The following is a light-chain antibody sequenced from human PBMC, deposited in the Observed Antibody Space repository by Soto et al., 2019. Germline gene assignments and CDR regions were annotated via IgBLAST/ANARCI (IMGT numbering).Light chain of an antibody. J-gene: IGLJ1*01. CDR3: SSYTSGSTLYV. Sequence: LAQPASLSWSPGQSITIACTVTSSDVGGYDYVSWYQQHPGKAPRLMIYKASNRPSGVSHRFSGSRSGNTASLTISGLQAEDEADYYCSSYTSGSTLYVFGTGTKVTVL. V-gene: IGLV2-14*01. CDR1: SSDVGGYDY. CDR2: KAS.